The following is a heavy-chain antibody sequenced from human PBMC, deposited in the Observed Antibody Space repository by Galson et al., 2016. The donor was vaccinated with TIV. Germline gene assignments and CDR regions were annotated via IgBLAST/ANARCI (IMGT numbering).Heavy chain of an antibody. CDR3: AKMDSSGLSYARRFDY. J-gene: IGHJ4*02. CDR1: GITFSSYA. CDR2: ISGGGGST. D-gene: IGHD3-22*01. V-gene: IGHV3-23*01. Sequence: SLRLSCVASGITFSSYAMSWVRQAPGKGLEWVSAISGGGGSTYYADSVKGRFTISRDNSKSTLYLQLDSLRVEDTAVYYCAKMDSSGLSYARRFDYWGQGTLVTVSS.